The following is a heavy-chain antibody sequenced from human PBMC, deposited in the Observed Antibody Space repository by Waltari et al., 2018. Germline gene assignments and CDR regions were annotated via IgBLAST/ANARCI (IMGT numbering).Heavy chain of an antibody. J-gene: IGHJ4*02. CDR1: GGLFRSYA. D-gene: IGHD3-22*01. CDR2: ISAYNGNT. V-gene: IGHV1-18*01. Sequence: QVQLVQSGAEVKKPGSSVMVSCKASGGLFRSYAISWVRPAPGLGLEWMGWISAYNGNTNNAQKLQGKITMTTDTSTSKAYMELRSRRSDDTAVDDCARVWASSGYSEAPGDLNDWGQGTLVTVSS. CDR3: ARVWASSGYSEAPGDLND.